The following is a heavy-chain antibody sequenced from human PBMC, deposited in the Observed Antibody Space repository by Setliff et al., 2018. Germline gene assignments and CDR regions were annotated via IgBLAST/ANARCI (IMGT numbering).Heavy chain of an antibody. D-gene: IGHD3-10*01. CDR2: INTNTGNP. J-gene: IGHJ6*03. V-gene: IGHV7-4-1*02. CDR1: GGTFSSYA. Sequence: GASVKVSCKASGGTFSSYAIDWVRQAPGQGLEWMGWINTNTGNPSYAQDFTGRFVFSLDTSVSTAYLQISSLKAEDTAVYYCARASRFGTIVYKGYYYMDVWGKGTTVTVSS. CDR3: ARASRFGTIVYKGYYYMDV.